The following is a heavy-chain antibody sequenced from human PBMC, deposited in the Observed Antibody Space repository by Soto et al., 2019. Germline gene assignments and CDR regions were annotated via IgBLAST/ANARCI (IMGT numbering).Heavy chain of an antibody. CDR3: ARGYYDYIWGSYRPSVGYYYYMDV. V-gene: IGHV4-59*08. D-gene: IGHD3-16*02. CDR1: GGSISSYY. J-gene: IGHJ6*03. CDR2: IYYSGST. Sequence: SETLSLTCTVSGGSISSYYWSWNRQPPGKGLEWIGYIYYSGSTNYNPSLKSRVTISVDTSKNQFSLKLSSVTAADTAVYYCARGYYDYIWGSYRPSVGYYYYMDVWGKGTTVTVSS.